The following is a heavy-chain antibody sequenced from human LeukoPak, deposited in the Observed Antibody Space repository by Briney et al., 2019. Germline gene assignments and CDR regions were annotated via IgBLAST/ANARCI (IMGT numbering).Heavy chain of an antibody. CDR1: GGTFSSYA. CDR3: ARLYGDHVGY. Sequence: SVKVSCKASGGTFSSYAISWVRQAPGQGLECMGGIIPIFGTTNYAQKFQGRVTITADKSTSTAYMELSSLRSEDTAVYYCARLYGDHVGYWGQGTLVTVSS. CDR2: IIPIFGTT. V-gene: IGHV1-69*06. D-gene: IGHD4-17*01. J-gene: IGHJ4*02.